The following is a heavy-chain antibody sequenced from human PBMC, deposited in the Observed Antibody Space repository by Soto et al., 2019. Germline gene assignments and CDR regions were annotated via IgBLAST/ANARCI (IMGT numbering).Heavy chain of an antibody. V-gene: IGHV3-30*18. D-gene: IGHD6-6*01. CDR2: ISYDGSNK. J-gene: IGHJ1*01. Sequence: QVQLVESGGGVVQPGRSLRLSCAAYGFTFSSYGMHWVRQAPGKGLEWVAVISYDGSNKYYADSVKGRFTISRDNSKNTLYLQMNSLRAEDTAVYYCAKGRRIAARPGYFQHWGQGTLVTVSS. CDR1: GFTFSSYG. CDR3: AKGRRIAARPGYFQH.